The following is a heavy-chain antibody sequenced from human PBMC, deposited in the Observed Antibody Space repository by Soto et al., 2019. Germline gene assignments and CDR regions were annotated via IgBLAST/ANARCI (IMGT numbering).Heavy chain of an antibody. V-gene: IGHV4-34*01. CDR2: INHSGST. CDR3: ASETSTIFGVVDFDY. CDR1: GGSFSGYY. D-gene: IGHD3-3*01. J-gene: IGHJ4*02. Sequence: PSETLSLTCAVYGGSFSGYYWSWIRQPPGKGLEWIGEINHSGSTNYNPSLKSRVTISIDTSKNQFSLKLSSVTAADTAVYYCASETSTIFGVVDFDYWGQGTLVTVSS.